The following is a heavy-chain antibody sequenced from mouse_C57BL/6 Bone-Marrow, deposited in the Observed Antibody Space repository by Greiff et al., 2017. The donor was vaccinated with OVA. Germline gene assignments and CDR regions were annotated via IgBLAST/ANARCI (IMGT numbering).Heavy chain of an antibody. J-gene: IGHJ1*01. CDR2: IYPGSGST. V-gene: IGHV1-55*01. Sequence: QVQLQQSGAELVKPGASVKMSCKASGYTFTSYWITWVKQRPGQGLEWIGDIYPGSGSTNYNEKFKSKATLTVDTSSSTAYMQLSSLTSEDSAVYYCARSYYGSSPRYFDVWGSGTTVTVSS. D-gene: IGHD1-1*01. CDR3: ARSYYGSSPRYFDV. CDR1: GYTFTSYW.